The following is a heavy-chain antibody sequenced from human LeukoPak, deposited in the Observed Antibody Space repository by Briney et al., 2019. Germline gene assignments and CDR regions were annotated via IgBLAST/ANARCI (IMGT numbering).Heavy chain of an antibody. CDR3: ARFYGSGRDSNFDY. CDR1: GFTFSSYS. V-gene: IGHV3-21*01. J-gene: IGHJ4*02. D-gene: IGHD3-10*01. Sequence: GGSLRLSCEASGFTFSSYSMNWVRQAPGKGLEWVSSISSSSTYIYYADSLKGRFTISRDNAKNSLFLQMNSLRAEDTAVYYCARFYGSGRDSNFDYWGQGTLVTVSS. CDR2: ISSSSTYI.